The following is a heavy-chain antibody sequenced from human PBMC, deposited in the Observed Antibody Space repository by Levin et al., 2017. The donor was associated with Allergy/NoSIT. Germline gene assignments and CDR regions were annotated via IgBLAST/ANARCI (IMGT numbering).Heavy chain of an antibody. D-gene: IGHD6-19*01. J-gene: IGHJ4*02. V-gene: IGHV3-11*01. Sequence: GGSLRLSCAASGFSFSDYYMTWIRQAPGKGLEWVSYISSSGSTIYYADSVKGRFTISRDNAKNSLYLQMNSLRAEDTAVYYCARRLSVTGSYYFDYWGQGTLVTVSS. CDR3: ARRLSVTGSYYFDY. CDR1: GFSFSDYY. CDR2: ISSSGSTI.